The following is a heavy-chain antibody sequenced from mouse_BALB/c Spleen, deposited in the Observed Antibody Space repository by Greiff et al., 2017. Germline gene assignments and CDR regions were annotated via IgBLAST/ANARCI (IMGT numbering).Heavy chain of an antibody. CDR1: GYTFTSYW. CDR3: ARGTKWDGFAY. CDR2: INPSNGRT. J-gene: IGHJ3*01. Sequence: QVQLKQPGAELVKPGASVKLSCKASGYTFTSYWMHWVKQRPGQGLEWIGEINPSNGRTNYNEKFKSKATLTVDKSSSTAYMQLSSLTSEDSAVYYCARGTKWDGFAYWGQGTLVTVSA. D-gene: IGHD4-1*01. V-gene: IGHV1S81*02.